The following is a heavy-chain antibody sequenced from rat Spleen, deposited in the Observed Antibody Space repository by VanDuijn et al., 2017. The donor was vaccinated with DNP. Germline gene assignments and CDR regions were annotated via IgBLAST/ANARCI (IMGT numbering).Heavy chain of an antibody. CDR3: ARSPAGKYNGWLAY. J-gene: IGHJ3*01. D-gene: IGHD1-5*01. Sequence: QVQLKESGPGLVQPSQTLSLTCTVSGFSLTSYGVNWVRQPPGKGLEWIGGIWSGGSTDYNSAHKSRLSISRNTSKSQVLLKMNSLQTEDTAMYFCARSPAGKYNGWLAYWGQGTLVTVSS. CDR1: GFSLTSYG. CDR2: IWSGGST. V-gene: IGHV2-16*01.